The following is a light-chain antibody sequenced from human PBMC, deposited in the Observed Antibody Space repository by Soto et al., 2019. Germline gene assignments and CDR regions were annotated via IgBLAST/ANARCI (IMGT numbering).Light chain of an antibody. CDR3: QQVNSYPYT. V-gene: IGKV1-9*01. CDR1: QGISSF. CDR2: AAS. Sequence: DIQLTQSPSFLSASVGDRVTITFRASQGISSFLAWYQQKPGKAPKLLIYAASTLQSGVPSRFSGSGSGTEFTLTISSLHPEDLATYYCQQVNSYPYTFGQGTKVDIK. J-gene: IGKJ2*01.